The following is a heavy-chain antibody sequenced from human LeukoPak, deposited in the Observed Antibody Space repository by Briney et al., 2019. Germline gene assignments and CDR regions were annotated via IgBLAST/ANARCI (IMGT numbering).Heavy chain of an antibody. V-gene: IGHV1-46*01. D-gene: IGHD3-10*01. J-gene: IGHJ4*02. CDR2: INPSGGST. CDR1: GYTFTSYY. CDR3: ARAALYYYGTGSYQV. Sequence: ASVKVSCKASGYTFTSYYMYWVRQAPGQGLEWMGLINPSGGSTSYAQKFQGRVTMTRDMSTSTVYMELSSLRSEDTAVYYCARAALYYYGTGSYQVWGQGTLVTVSS.